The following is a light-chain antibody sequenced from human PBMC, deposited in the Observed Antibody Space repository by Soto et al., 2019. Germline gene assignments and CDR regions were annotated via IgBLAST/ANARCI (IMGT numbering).Light chain of an antibody. CDR2: DVS. V-gene: IGLV2-14*01. CDR3: SSYTSSSTQV. CDR1: SRDVGGYNY. J-gene: IGLJ2*01. Sequence: QSVLTQPAYVSGSPGQSITISCTVTSRDVGGYNYVSWYQQHPGKAPKLMIYDVSNRPSGVSNRFSGSKSGNTASLTISGLQAEDEADYYCSSYTSSSTQVFGGWTKVTVL.